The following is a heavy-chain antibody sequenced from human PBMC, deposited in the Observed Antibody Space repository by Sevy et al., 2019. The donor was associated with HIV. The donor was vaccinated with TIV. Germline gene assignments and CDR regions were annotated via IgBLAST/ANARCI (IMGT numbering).Heavy chain of an antibody. CDR3: AKEDHDFWSGYYRRGPRGNFDY. CDR1: GFTFSSYA. Sequence: GGPLRLSCTASGFTFSSYAMSWVRQAPGKGLEWVSAISGSGGSTYYAESVKGRFTISRDKSKNTLYLQMNSLRAEDKAVYYCAKEDHDFWSGYYRRGPRGNFDYWGQGTLVTVSS. D-gene: IGHD3-3*01. CDR2: ISGSGGST. V-gene: IGHV3-23*01. J-gene: IGHJ4*02.